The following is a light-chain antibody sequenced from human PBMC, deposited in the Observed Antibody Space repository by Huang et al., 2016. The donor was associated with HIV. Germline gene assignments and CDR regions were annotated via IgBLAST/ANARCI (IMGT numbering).Light chain of an antibody. CDR1: QGIRNY. J-gene: IGKJ1*01. CDR2: AES. CDR3: QKYNSAPRT. V-gene: IGKV1-27*01. Sequence: DIQMPQSPSSLSASIGDRVTITGRASQGIRNYLAWYQQKPGKVPKLLIYAESTLQSGVPSRFSGSESGTDFTLTISSQQPEDVATYYCQKYNSAPRTFGQGTKVEI.